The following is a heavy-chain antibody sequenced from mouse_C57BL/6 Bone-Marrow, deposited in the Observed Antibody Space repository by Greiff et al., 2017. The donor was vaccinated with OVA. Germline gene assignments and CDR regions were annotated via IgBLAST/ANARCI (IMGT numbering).Heavy chain of an antibody. CDR3: ARSGFYYSNHLDY. J-gene: IGHJ4*01. V-gene: IGHV1-55*01. Sequence: QVQLQQPGAELVKPGASVKMSCKASGYTFTSYWITWVKQRPGQGLEWIGDIYPGSGSTNYNEKFKSKATLTVDTSSSTAYMQLSSLTSEDSAVYYCARSGFYYSNHLDYWGQGTSVTVSS. CDR1: GYTFTSYW. D-gene: IGHD2-5*01. CDR2: IYPGSGST.